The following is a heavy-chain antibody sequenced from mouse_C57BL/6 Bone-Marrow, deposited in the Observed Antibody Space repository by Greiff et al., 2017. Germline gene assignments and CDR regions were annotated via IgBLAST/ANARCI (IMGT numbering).Heavy chain of an antibody. V-gene: IGHV1-69*01. D-gene: IGHD1-1*01. CDR2: IEPSDSYT. CDR3: ARSVTVVATDYFDY. Sequence: QVQLQQPGAELVMPGASVKLSCKASGYTFTSYWMHWVKQRPGQGLEWIGEIEPSDSYTNYNQKFKGKSTLTVDKSSSTAYMQLSSLTSEDSAVYYCARSVTVVATDYFDYWGQGTTLTVSS. CDR1: GYTFTSYW. J-gene: IGHJ2*01.